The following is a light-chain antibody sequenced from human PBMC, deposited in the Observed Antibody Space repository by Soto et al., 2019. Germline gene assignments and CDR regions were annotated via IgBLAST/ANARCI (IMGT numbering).Light chain of an antibody. CDR3: QQCNWPLT. V-gene: IGKV3-15*01. CDR1: QSVSSN. Sequence: EIVMTQSPATLSVSPGEGATLSCRASQSVSSNLAWYQQKPGQAPRLLIYDASTRATGIPDRFSGSGSETEFTLTISSLQSEDFAVYYCQQCNWPLTFGGGTKVDIK. J-gene: IGKJ4*01. CDR2: DAS.